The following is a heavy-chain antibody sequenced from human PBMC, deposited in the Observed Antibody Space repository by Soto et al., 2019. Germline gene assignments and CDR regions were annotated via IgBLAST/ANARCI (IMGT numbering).Heavy chain of an antibody. D-gene: IGHD2-15*01. CDR3: ARRHSGGFFRLFDS. Sequence: SVKVSCKASGGSLSTNPISWVRQAPGQGLEWMGGTGSGTGPGNHAQKFQGRLTVTADKSTSTVYMELTNLSSEDTAVYYCARRHSGGFFRLFDSWGQGTLVTVSS. J-gene: IGHJ4*02. CDR2: TGSGTGPG. V-gene: IGHV1-69*06. CDR1: GGSLSTNP.